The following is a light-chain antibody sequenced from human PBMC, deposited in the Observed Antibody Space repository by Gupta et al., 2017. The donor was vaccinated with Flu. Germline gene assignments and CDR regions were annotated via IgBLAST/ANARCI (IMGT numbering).Light chain of an antibody. V-gene: IGKV1-39*01. CDR1: QSIRSY. CDR2: AAS. CDR3: QHGDSTPGVT. J-gene: IGKJ1*01. Sequence: DIQMTQSPSSLSASVGDRVTITCRASQSIRSYLNWYQQKPGKAPKLLIYAASSVQRGAPSMFTDRGNRTGFTLTSSSRHLVNFATYHCQHGDSTPGVTFGQGTKVEIK.